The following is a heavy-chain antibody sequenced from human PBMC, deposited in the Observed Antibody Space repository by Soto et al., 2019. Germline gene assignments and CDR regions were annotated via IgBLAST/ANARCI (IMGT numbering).Heavy chain of an antibody. CDR2: IHYRGTA. CDR1: GGSISSYH. J-gene: IGHJ6*03. D-gene: IGHD3-22*01. Sequence: SETLSLTCSVSGGSISSYHWSWIRQPPGKGLEWIGYIHYRGTANYNPSLKSRVTTSVDTSKNQMSLKLSSVTAADTAVYYCATTRANVGYGYYFYYFMDVWGKGTTVTVSS. V-gene: IGHV4-59*01. CDR3: ATTRANVGYGYYFYYFMDV.